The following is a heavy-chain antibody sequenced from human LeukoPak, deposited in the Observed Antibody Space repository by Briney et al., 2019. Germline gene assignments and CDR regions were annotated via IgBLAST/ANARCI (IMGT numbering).Heavy chain of an antibody. V-gene: IGHV3-23*01. CDR2: ISGSGGST. CDR3: AKDQVRAAGKEGIY. CDR1: GFTFSSYA. Sequence: GGSLRLSRAASGFTFSSYAMSWVRQAPGKGLEWVSAISGSGGSTYYADSVKGRFTISRDNSKNTLYLQMNSLRAEDTAVYYCAKDQVRAAGKEGIYWGQGTLVTVSS. J-gene: IGHJ4*02. D-gene: IGHD6-13*01.